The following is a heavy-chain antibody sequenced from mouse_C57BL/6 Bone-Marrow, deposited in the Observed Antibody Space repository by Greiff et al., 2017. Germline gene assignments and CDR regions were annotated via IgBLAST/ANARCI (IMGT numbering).Heavy chain of an antibody. CDR2: ISSGSSTI. J-gene: IGHJ2*01. Sequence: EVQVVESGGGLVKPGGSLKLSCAASGFTFSDYGMHWVRQAPEKGLEWVAYISSGSSTIYYADTGNGRFTISRDNAKNTLFLQMTSLRSEDTAMYYCARGPDYWGQGTTLTVSS. CDR3: ARGPDY. V-gene: IGHV5-17*01. CDR1: GFTFSDYG.